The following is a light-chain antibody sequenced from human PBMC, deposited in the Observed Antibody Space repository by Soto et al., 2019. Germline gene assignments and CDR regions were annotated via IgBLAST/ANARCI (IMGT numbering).Light chain of an antibody. CDR3: SSYTDSSTLGLYV. V-gene: IGLV2-14*01. CDR1: SSDIGGYEY. J-gene: IGLJ1*01. CDR2: EVT. Sequence: QSALTQPASVSGSPGQSITISCTGTSSDIGGYEYVSWYQQHPGKAPRLMIYEVTYRPSGVSNRFSGSKSGSTASLTISGLQAEDEADYYCSSYTDSSTLGLYVFGTGTK.